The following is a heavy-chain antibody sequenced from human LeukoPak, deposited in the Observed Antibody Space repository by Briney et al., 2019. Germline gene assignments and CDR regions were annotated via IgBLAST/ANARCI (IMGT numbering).Heavy chain of an antibody. Sequence: ASVKVSCKASGYTFTGYYMHWVRLAPGQGLEWMGWINPNSGGTNYAQKFQGRVTMTRDTSISTAYMELSRLRSDDTAVYYCAREYLSDCSSTSCATPNAFDIWGQGTMVTVSS. J-gene: IGHJ3*02. CDR1: GYTFTGYY. V-gene: IGHV1-2*02. CDR2: INPNSGGT. CDR3: AREYLSDCSSTSCATPNAFDI. D-gene: IGHD2-2*01.